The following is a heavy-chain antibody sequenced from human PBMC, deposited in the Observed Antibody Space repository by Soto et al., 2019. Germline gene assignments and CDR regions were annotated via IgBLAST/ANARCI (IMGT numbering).Heavy chain of an antibody. D-gene: IGHD2-15*01. J-gene: IGHJ5*02. CDR3: ARYKGVVVKNWFDP. Sequence: QVQLVQSGAEVKKPGASVKVSCKASGYTFTSYAMHWVRQAPGQRLEWMGWINAGNGNTKYSQKFQGRVTITRDTSASTAYMELSSLRSEDTAVYYCARYKGVVVKNWFDPWGQGTLVTVSS. CDR1: GYTFTSYA. V-gene: IGHV1-3*01. CDR2: INAGNGNT.